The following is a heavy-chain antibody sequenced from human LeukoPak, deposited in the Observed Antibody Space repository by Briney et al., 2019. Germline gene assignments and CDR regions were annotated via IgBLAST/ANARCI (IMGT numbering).Heavy chain of an antibody. D-gene: IGHD1-26*01. CDR1: GYTFFGYY. J-gene: IGHJ6*04. CDR3: ARDLVVGATAGPRPYYYYGMDV. CDR2: INPNSGGT. Sequence: GASVPETCKACGYTFFGYYLHWVPQAPGQGLEWMGWINPNSGGTNYAQKFQGRVTMTRDTSISTAYMELSRLRSDDSAVGFCARDLVVGATAGPRPYYYYGMDVWGDGRTVGVSS. V-gene: IGHV1-2*02.